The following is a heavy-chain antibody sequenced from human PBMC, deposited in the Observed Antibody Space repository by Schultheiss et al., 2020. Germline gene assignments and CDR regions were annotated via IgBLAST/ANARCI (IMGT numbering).Heavy chain of an antibody. V-gene: IGHV4-61*02. CDR3: SRHVFGSGLLYYFDY. CDR1: GGSVSSGSYY. Sequence: SETLSLTCTVSGGSVSSGSYYWSWIRQPAGKGLEWIGRIYTSGSTNYNPSLKSRVTISVDTSKNQISLKLSSVTAADTAVYYCSRHVFGSGLLYYFDYWGQGTLVTVSS. J-gene: IGHJ4*02. D-gene: IGHD1-26*01. CDR2: IYTSGST.